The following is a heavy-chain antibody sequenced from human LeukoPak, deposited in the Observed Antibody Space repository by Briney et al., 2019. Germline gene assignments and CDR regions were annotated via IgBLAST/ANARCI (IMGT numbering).Heavy chain of an antibody. V-gene: IGHV3-23*01. CDR3: AKDLSYGTDSYDY. J-gene: IGHJ4*02. CDR1: GFTFRTYA. CDR2: ISDSGDGT. Sequence: PGGSLRLSCAASGFTFRTYAMSWVRQAPGKGLEWVSGISDSGDGTYYADSVKGRFTISRDNSKNTLYLQMNSLRAEDTAVYYCAKDLSYGTDSYDYWGQGTLVPVSS. D-gene: IGHD5-18*01.